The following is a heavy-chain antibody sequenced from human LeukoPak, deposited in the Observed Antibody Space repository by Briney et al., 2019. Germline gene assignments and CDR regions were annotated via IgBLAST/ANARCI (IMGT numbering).Heavy chain of an antibody. Sequence: ASVKVSCKASGYTFTSYGISWVRQAPGQGLEWMGRISAYNGNTNYAQKLQGRVTMTTDTSTSTAYMELRSLRSDDTPVYYCARGTYYDILTGYYSPYLFDYWGQGTLVTVSS. J-gene: IGHJ4*02. CDR2: ISAYNGNT. D-gene: IGHD3-9*01. V-gene: IGHV1-18*01. CDR1: GYTFTSYG. CDR3: ARGTYYDILTGYYSPYLFDY.